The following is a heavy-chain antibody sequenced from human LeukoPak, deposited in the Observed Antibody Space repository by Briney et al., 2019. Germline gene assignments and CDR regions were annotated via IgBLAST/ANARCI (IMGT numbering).Heavy chain of an antibody. J-gene: IGHJ4*02. CDR3: ATVTSGLTYFDY. CDR1: GFTFSSYG. CDR2: IWYDGSNK. Sequence: TGRSLRLSCAASGFTFSSYGMHWVRQAPGKGLEWLAAIWYDGSNKYYADSVKGRFTISRDNSKNTLYLQMNSLRAEDTAVYYCATVTSGLTYFDYWGQGTLVTVSS. V-gene: IGHV3-33*01. D-gene: IGHD3-10*01.